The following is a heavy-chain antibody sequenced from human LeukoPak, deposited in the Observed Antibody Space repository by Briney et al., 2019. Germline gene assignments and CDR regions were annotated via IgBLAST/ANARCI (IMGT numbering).Heavy chain of an antibody. CDR2: IYYSGST. D-gene: IGHD6-13*01. V-gene: IGHV4-39*01. CDR1: GGSISSSSYY. Sequence: SETLSLTCTVSGGSISSSSYYWGWIRQPPGKGLEWIGSIYYSGSTYYNPSLKSRVTISVDTSKNQFSLKLSSVTAADTAVYYCARQSIAAAGLWFDPWGQGTLVTVSS. CDR3: ARQSIAAAGLWFDP. J-gene: IGHJ5*02.